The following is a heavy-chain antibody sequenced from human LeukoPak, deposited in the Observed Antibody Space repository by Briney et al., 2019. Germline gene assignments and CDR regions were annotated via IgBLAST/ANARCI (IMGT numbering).Heavy chain of an antibody. D-gene: IGHD6-25*01. V-gene: IGHV3-11*01. J-gene: IGHJ4*02. CDR1: GFSFSDYY. CDR3: ARSARPLDS. CDR2: ISGSGSDI. Sequence: PGGSLRLSCAASGFSFSDYYMTWIRQVPGKGLEYLSYISGSGSDIIYADSVKGRFTISRDNAKNSLYLQMNSLRAEDTAVYYCARSARPLDSWGQGTLVTVSS.